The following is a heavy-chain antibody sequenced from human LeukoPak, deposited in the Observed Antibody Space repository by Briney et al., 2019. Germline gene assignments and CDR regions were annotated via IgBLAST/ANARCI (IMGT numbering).Heavy chain of an antibody. CDR1: GFTLSSYA. Sequence: GGSLRLSCAASGFTLSSYAMSWVRQAPGRGLEWVSAFSSSGGTTYYADSVKGRFTISRDNSKNTLYLQMNSLRAEDTAVYYCAKFKVSGYSSAVDVWGQGTLVTVSS. J-gene: IGHJ4*02. D-gene: IGHD6-19*01. CDR3: AKFKVSGYSSAVDV. CDR2: FSSSGGTT. V-gene: IGHV3-23*01.